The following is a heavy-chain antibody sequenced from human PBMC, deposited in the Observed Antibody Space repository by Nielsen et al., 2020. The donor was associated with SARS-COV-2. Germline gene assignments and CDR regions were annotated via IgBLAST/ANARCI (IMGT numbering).Heavy chain of an antibody. D-gene: IGHD3-10*01. Sequence: GGSLRLSCAASGFTFDDYAMHWVRQAPGKGLEWVSGISWNSGSIGYADSVKGRFTISRDNAKNSLYLQMNSLRAEDTALYYCAKDDYYGSGAWGQGTLVTVSS. J-gene: IGHJ5*02. CDR1: GFTFDDYA. CDR2: ISWNSGSI. V-gene: IGHV3-9*01. CDR3: AKDDYYGSGA.